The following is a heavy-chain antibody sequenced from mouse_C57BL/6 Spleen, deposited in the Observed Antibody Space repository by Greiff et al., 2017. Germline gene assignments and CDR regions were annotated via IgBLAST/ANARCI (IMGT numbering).Heavy chain of an antibody. J-gene: IGHJ1*03. D-gene: IGHD1-1*01. V-gene: IGHV1-72*01. Sequence: VQLQQPGAELVKPGASVKLSCKASGYTFTSYWMHWVKQRPGRGLEWIGRIDPNSGGTKYNEKFKSKATLTVDNPSSTAYMQLSSLTSEDSAVYYCARSEITTVVATGYFDVWGTGTTVTVSS. CDR3: ARSEITTVVATGYFDV. CDR2: IDPNSGGT. CDR1: GYTFTSYW.